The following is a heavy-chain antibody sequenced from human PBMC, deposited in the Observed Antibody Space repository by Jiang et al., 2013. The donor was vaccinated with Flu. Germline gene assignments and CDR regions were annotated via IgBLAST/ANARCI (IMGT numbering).Heavy chain of an antibody. V-gene: IGHV2-5*02. CDR3: AHSELSSETVTYAEYFHH. J-gene: IGHJ1*01. CDR2: IYWDDDK. Sequence: IYWDDDKRYSPSLKSRLTITKDTSKNQVVLTMTNMDPVDTATYYCAHSELSSETVTYAEYFHHWGQGTLVTVSS. D-gene: IGHD4-17*01.